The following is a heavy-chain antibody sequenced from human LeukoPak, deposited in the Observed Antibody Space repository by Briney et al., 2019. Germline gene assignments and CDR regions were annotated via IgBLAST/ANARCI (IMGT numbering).Heavy chain of an antibody. CDR2: IPYDGSNK. D-gene: IGHD4-17*01. CDR3: AKGIIWSTVTPFDY. J-gene: IGHJ4*02. V-gene: IGHV3-30*04. Sequence: GGSLRLSCAASGFTFSTYAMHWVRQAPGKGLEWVAVIPYDGSNKYYTDSVKGRFTISRDNSKNTLYLQMNSLRAEDTAVYYCAKGIIWSTVTPFDYWGQGTLVTVSS. CDR1: GFTFSTYA.